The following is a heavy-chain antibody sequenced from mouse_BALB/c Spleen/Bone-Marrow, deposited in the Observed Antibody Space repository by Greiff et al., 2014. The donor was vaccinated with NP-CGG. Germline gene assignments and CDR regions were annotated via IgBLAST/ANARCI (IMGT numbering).Heavy chain of an antibody. Sequence: EVQRVESGGGLVKVGESLKLSCAASGFTFSTYYMSWVRQTPGKRLELVAAIYTNDGSTYYPDTVKGRFAISRDNAKNTLYLQMSSLKSEDTALYYCARRAFYALDYWGQGTSVTVSS. V-gene: IGHV5-6-2*01. CDR1: GFTFSTYY. J-gene: IGHJ4*01. CDR3: ARRAFYALDY. CDR2: IYTNDGST.